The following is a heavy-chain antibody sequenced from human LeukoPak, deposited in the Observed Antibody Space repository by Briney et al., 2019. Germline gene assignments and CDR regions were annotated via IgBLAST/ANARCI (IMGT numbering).Heavy chain of an antibody. CDR1: GGSISSGSYY. Sequence: SETLSLTCTVSGGSISSGSYYWSWIRQPAGKGLEWIGRIYTSGSTNYNPSLKSRVTISVDTSKNQFSLKLSSVTAADTAVYYCASQWGRTPMIAFDIWGQGTMVTVSS. V-gene: IGHV4-61*02. D-gene: IGHD1-26*01. CDR3: ASQWGRTPMIAFDI. J-gene: IGHJ3*02. CDR2: IYTSGST.